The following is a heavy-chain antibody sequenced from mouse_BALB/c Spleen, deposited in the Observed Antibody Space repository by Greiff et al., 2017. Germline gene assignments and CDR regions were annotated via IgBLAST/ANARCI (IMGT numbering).Heavy chain of an antibody. D-gene: IGHD1-2*01. CDR1: GYTFTSYW. CDR2: INPSNGRT. J-gene: IGHJ1*01. CDR3: ARSGLRLPNWYFDV. V-gene: IGHV1S81*02. Sequence: QVQLQQPGAKLVKPGASVKLSCKASGYTFTSYWMHWVKQRPGQGLEWIGEINPSNGRTNYNEKFKSKATLTVDKSSSTAYMQLSSLTSEDSAVYYCARSGLRLPNWYFDVWGAGTTVTVSS.